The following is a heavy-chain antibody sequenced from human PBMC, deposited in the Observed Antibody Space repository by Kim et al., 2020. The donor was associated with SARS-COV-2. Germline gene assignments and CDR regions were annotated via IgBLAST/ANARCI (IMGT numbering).Heavy chain of an antibody. D-gene: IGHD3-10*01. CDR1: GFTFSSYG. CDR3: ARDGWRTERITMVRGVIRRYYMDV. J-gene: IGHJ6*03. V-gene: IGHV3-33*01. Sequence: GGSLRHSCAASGFTFSSYGMHWVRQAPGKGLEWVAVIWYDGSNKYYADSVKGRFTISRDNSKNTLYLQMNSLRAEDTAVYYCARDGWRTERITMVRGVIRRYYMDVWGKGTTVTVSS. CDR2: IWYDGSNK.